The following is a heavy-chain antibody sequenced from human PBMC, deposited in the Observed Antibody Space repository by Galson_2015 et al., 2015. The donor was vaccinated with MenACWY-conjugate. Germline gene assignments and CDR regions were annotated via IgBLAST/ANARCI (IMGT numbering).Heavy chain of an antibody. CDR3: ARLPSTNSWYWYFDL. J-gene: IGHJ2*01. D-gene: IGHD2-2*01. CDR1: GGSISSSNYY. Sequence: ETLSLTCTVSGGSISSSNYYWGWIRQPPGRGLEWIGNIYYSGDTYYNPSLKSRVSISVDTSKNQFSLKLSSVSAADTAVYYCARLPSTNSWYWYFDLWGRGTLVTVSS. CDR2: IYYSGDT. V-gene: IGHV4-39*01.